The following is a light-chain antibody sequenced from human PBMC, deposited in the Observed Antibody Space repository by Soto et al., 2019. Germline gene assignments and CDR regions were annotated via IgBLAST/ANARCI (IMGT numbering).Light chain of an antibody. CDR1: QSVGSN. Sequence: IVMTQSPVTLSVSPGERATLSCRASQSVGSNLAWYQQKPGQAPRLLIYDASKRATGIPGRFSGSGSGTDFTLTISSLQSEDFALYYCQQYNDWPLTFGQGTKVDI. J-gene: IGKJ1*01. V-gene: IGKV3D-15*01. CDR3: QQYNDWPLT. CDR2: DAS.